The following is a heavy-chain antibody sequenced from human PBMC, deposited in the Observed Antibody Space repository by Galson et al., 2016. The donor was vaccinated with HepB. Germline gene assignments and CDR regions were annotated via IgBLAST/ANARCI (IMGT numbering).Heavy chain of an antibody. CDR3: ARGTSAWSK. Sequence: CAISGDSVSSNSATWNWIRQSPSRGLEWLGRTYYRSKWYKDYAVSVKSRVTINPDTSKNQFSLHLNSVTPEDTAVYYCARGTSAWSKWGQGTLVTVSS. CDR2: TYYRSKWYK. J-gene: IGHJ4*02. V-gene: IGHV6-1*01. D-gene: IGHD1-26*01. CDR1: GDSVSSNSAT.